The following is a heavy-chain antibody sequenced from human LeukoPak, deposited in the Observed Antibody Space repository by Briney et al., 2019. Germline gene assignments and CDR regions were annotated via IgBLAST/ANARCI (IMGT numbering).Heavy chain of an antibody. CDR2: IWYDGSNK. D-gene: IGHD3-3*01. CDR3: AKEDDFWSGYDAFDI. V-gene: IGHV3-33*06. CDR1: GFTFSSYG. Sequence: GGSLRLSCAASGFTFSSYGMHWVRQAPGKGLEWVAVIWYDGSNKYYADSVKGRFTISRDNSKNTLYLQMNSLRAEDTAVYYCAKEDDFWSGYDAFDIWGQGTMVTVSS. J-gene: IGHJ3*02.